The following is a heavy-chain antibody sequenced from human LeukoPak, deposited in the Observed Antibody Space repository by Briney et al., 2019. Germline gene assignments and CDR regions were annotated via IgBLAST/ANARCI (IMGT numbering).Heavy chain of an antibody. V-gene: IGHV3-53*01. Sequence: PGGSLRLSCAGFGFSVTTYYMTWVRQAPGKGLESVSVISDSGRTYYADSVKGRFTISRDDSKNTFFLQMNNLKVEDTALYYCAADKTTGGWYELDYWGQGTLVTVSS. CDR3: AADKTTGGWYELDY. CDR1: GFSVTTYY. D-gene: IGHD6-19*01. J-gene: IGHJ4*02. CDR2: ISDSGRT.